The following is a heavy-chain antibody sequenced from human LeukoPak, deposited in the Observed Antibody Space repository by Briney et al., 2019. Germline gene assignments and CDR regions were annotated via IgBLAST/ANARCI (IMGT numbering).Heavy chain of an antibody. CDR1: GYTFTSYY. Sequence: ASVKVSCKASGYTFTSYYMHWVRQAPGQGLEWMGIINPSGGSTSYAQKFQGRVTMTRDMSTSTVYMELSSLRSEDTAVYYCAKRFSPSKRVGATLYYFDYWGQGTLVTVSS. V-gene: IGHV1-46*01. D-gene: IGHD1-26*01. CDR2: INPSGGST. J-gene: IGHJ4*02. CDR3: AKRFSPSKRVGATLYYFDY.